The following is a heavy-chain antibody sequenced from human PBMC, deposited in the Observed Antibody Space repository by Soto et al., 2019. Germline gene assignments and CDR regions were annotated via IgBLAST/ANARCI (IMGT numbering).Heavy chain of an antibody. D-gene: IGHD3-3*01. CDR3: ARGRVLRFLEWLYFDY. V-gene: IGHV4-59*08. J-gene: IGHJ4*02. CDR2: IYYSGST. Sequence: SETLSLTCTVSGGSISSYYWSWIRQPPGKGLEWIGYIYYSGSTNYNPSLKSRVTISVDTSKNQFSLKLSSVTAADTAVYYCARGRVLRFLEWLYFDYSGQGTLVTVSS. CDR1: GGSISSYY.